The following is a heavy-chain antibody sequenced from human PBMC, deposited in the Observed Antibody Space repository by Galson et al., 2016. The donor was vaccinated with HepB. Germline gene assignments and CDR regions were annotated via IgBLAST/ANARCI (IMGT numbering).Heavy chain of an antibody. J-gene: IGHJ3*01. V-gene: IGHV2-5*02. D-gene: IGHD2-21*01. CDR3: AHEGGYCPLNVSDF. CDR1: GFSLTASGVG. Sequence: PALVKPTQTLTLTCTFSGFSLTASGVGVGWVRQSPGKALEWLALLYFDDEKRYSPSLKSRLTITKDTSKNQVVLTRTNMDPVDTAPYSCAHEGGYCPLNVSDFWGQGTIGTVSS. CDR2: LYFDDEK.